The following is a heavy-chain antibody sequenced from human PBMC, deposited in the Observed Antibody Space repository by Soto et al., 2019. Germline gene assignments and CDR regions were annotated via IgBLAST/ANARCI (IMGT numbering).Heavy chain of an antibody. CDR3: ARGGNYDFWSAQRAFDI. V-gene: IGHV3-11*01. D-gene: IGHD3-3*01. CDR1: VFTFSDYY. Sequence: PWWSLRLSCSASVFTFSDYYMSWIRQAPGKGLEWVSYISSSGSTIYYADSVKGRFTISRDNAKNSLYLQMNSLRAEDTAVYYCARGGNYDFWSAQRAFDIWGQGTMVTVS. CDR2: ISSSGSTI. J-gene: IGHJ3*02.